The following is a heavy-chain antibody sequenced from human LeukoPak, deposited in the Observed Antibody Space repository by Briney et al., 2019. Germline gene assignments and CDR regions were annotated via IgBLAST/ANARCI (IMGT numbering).Heavy chain of an antibody. CDR3: ARDLYYYDSSGYRFLDGFDI. Sequence: ASVKVSCKASGYTFTSYGISWVRQAPGQGLEWMGWISAYNGNTNYAQKLQGRVTMTTDTSTSTAYMELRSLRSDDTAVYYCARDLYYYDSSGYRFLDGFDIWGQGTMVTVSS. CDR1: GYTFTSYG. J-gene: IGHJ3*02. D-gene: IGHD3-22*01. CDR2: ISAYNGNT. V-gene: IGHV1-18*01.